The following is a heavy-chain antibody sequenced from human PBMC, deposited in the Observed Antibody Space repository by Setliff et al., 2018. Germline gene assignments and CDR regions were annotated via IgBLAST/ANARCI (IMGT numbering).Heavy chain of an antibody. Sequence: PSETLSLTCTVSGYSISSGYYWGWIRQPPGKGLEWIGTIYHSGNTYYNPSLNSRLTISVDTSKNQFSLKLSSVTAADTAVYYCARGRTMVRGVDAFDIWGQGTMVTVSS. CDR2: IYHSGNT. CDR3: ARGRTMVRGVDAFDI. D-gene: IGHD3-10*01. CDR1: GYSISSGYY. V-gene: IGHV4-38-2*02. J-gene: IGHJ3*02.